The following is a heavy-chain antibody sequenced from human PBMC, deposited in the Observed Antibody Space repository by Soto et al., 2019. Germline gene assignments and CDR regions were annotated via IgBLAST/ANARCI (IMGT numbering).Heavy chain of an antibody. Sequence: ASVKVSCKASGYTFTSYDINWVRQATGQGLEWMGWMNPNSGNTGYAQKFQGRVTMTRNTSISTAYMELSSLRSEDTAVYYCAIPILYSSGWYVSHQPYYYYGMDVWGQGTTVTVSS. CDR3: AIPILYSSGWYVSHQPYYYYGMDV. D-gene: IGHD6-19*01. J-gene: IGHJ6*02. CDR2: MNPNSGNT. V-gene: IGHV1-8*01. CDR1: GYTFTSYD.